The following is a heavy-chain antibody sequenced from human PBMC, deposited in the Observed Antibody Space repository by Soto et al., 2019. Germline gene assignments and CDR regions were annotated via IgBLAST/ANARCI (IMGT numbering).Heavy chain of an antibody. V-gene: IGHV6-1*01. CDR3: ARVEQYSGRIFDY. D-gene: IGHD1-26*01. CDR2: TYYRSKWYY. CDR1: GDSVSSNTAG. Sequence: QVQLQQSGPGLVKPSQTLLLTCDISGDSVSSNTAGWKWVRQSPSRGLGWLGRTYYRSKWYYDYALPVRSRITINPDTSKNQYSLQLNSFTPEDTAVYYSARVEQYSGRIFDYWGQGTLVTVSS. J-gene: IGHJ4*01.